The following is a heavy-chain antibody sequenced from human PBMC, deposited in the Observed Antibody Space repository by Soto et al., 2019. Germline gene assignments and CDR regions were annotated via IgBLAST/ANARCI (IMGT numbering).Heavy chain of an antibody. D-gene: IGHD2-2*01. CDR2: TYYRSKWYN. V-gene: IGHV6-1*01. J-gene: IGHJ5*01. CDR1: GDSVSSNSAA. CDR3: ARDQIDIVVLHAAMGAWFSP. Sequence: SQTLSLTCAISGDSVSSNSAAWNWIRQSPSRGLEWLGRTYYRSKWYNDYAVSVKSRITINPDTSKNQFSLQLNSVTPEDTAVYYCARDQIDIVVLHAAMGAWFSPCGQGTLVTVSA.